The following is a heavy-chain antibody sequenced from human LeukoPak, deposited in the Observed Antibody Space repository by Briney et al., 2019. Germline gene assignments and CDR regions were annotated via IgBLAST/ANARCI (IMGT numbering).Heavy chain of an antibody. V-gene: IGHV4-38-2*01. J-gene: IGHJ4*02. D-gene: IGHD3-22*01. CDR2: IYNSGST. CDR3: PRNSSGIHFDY. Sequence: SETLSLTCAVSGYSISNTHYWGWIRQPPGKGLEWIGSIYNSGSTHYNPSLKSRVTISVDTSMNQFSLKLSSVTAADTAVYYCPRNSSGIHFDYWGRGTLVTVSS. CDR1: GYSISNTHY.